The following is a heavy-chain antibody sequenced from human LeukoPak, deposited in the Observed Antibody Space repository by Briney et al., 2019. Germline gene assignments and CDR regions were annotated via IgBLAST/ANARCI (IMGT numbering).Heavy chain of an antibody. CDR1: GYTFTSDG. CDR3: ARDWSTMVRGVNGY. D-gene: IGHD3-10*01. CDR2: ISPYNGNT. Sequence: ASVKVSCKASGYTFTSDGISWVRQAPGQGLEWMGWISPYNGNTNYAQKLQGRVTMTTDTSTSTAYMELRSLRSDDTAVYYCARDWSTMVRGVNGYWGQGTLVTVSS. J-gene: IGHJ4*02. V-gene: IGHV1-18*01.